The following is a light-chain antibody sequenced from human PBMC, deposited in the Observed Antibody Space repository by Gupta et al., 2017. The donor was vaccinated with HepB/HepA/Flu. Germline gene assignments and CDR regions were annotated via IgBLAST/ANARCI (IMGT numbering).Light chain of an antibody. CDR1: QSVSSN. Sequence: ELVMTHSPATLSVSPGERATLSCRASQSVSSNLAWYQQKPGQAPRLLIYGASTRATGITARFSGSGSGTEFTLTISSRQSEDFAVYYCQQYNNWPPLTFGGGTKVEIK. J-gene: IGKJ4*01. V-gene: IGKV3-15*01. CDR2: GAS. CDR3: QQYNNWPPLT.